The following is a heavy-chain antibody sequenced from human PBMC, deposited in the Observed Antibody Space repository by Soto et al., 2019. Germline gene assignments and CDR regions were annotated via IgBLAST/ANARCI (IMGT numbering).Heavy chain of an antibody. CDR2: VYYTGST. Sequence: SETLSLTCTVSGDSISTFYWGWMRQSPGKELEWMGYVYYTGSTNYNPSLKSRVTISVDRSKNQFSLKLTSANAADTAVYYCARGRTVRNYADDSSDYFYFFDYWGQGTQVTVSS. J-gene: IGHJ4*02. CDR1: GDSISTFY. D-gene: IGHD3-22*01. V-gene: IGHV4-59*01. CDR3: ARGRTVRNYADDSSDYFYFFDY.